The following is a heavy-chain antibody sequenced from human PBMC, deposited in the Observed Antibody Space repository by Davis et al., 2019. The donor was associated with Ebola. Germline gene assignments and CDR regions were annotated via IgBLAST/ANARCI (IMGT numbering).Heavy chain of an antibody. CDR3: ARDLPAVAGTSY. CDR2: FYYSGST. J-gene: IGHJ4*02. V-gene: IGHV4-61*01. D-gene: IGHD6-19*01. CDR1: GGSVSSGSYY. Sequence: MPGGSLRLSCTVSGGSVSSGSYYWSWIRQPPGKGLEWIGYFYYSGSTNYNPSLKSRVTISVDTSKNQFSLKLSSVTAADTAVYYCARDLPAVAGTSYWGQGTLVTVSS.